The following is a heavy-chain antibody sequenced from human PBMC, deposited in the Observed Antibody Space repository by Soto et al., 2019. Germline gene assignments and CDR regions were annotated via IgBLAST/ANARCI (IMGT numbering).Heavy chain of an antibody. J-gene: IGHJ4*02. CDR3: AREGSGWYETTFDY. CDR2: IYYSGST. Sequence: SETLSLTSTVAGGSISSYYWSWIRQHPGKGLEWIGYIYYSGSTNYNPSLKSRVTISVDTSKNQFSLKLSSVTAADTAVYYCAREGSGWYETTFDYWGQGTLVTVSS. V-gene: IGHV4-59*01. CDR1: GGSISSYY. D-gene: IGHD6-19*01.